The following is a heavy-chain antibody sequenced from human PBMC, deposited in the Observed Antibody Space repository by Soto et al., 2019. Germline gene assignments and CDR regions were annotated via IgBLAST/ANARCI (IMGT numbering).Heavy chain of an antibody. CDR3: ARQGFDSSGQGRYYYGMDV. Sequence: VESLKISCKGSGYSFTSYWISWVRQMPGKGLEWMGRIDPSDSYTNYSPSFQGHVTISADKSISTAYLQWSSLKASDTAMYYCARQGFDSSGQGRYYYGMDVWGQGTTFTVSS. D-gene: IGHD6-19*01. CDR1: GYSFTSYW. V-gene: IGHV5-10-1*01. CDR2: IDPSDSYT. J-gene: IGHJ6*02.